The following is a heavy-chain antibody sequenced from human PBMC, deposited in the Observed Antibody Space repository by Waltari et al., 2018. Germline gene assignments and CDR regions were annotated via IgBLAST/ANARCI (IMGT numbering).Heavy chain of an antibody. CDR2: ISQSGSA. D-gene: IGHD1-26*01. CDR3: ARQYTGSHQYLDY. CDR1: GYFISSNYY. J-gene: IGHJ4*02. Sequence: QVQLQESGPGLVKPSETLSLTCAVSGYFISSNYYWGWIRQPPGKGLEWIGSISQSGSAYYNPSLKSRVTISVDTSKNQFSLRLSSVSAADTAVYYCARQYTGSHQYLDYWGQGTLVTVSS. V-gene: IGHV4-38-2*01.